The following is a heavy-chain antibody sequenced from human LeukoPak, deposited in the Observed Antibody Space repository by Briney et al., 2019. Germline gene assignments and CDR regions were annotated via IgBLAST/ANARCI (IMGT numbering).Heavy chain of an antibody. Sequence: SETLSLTCTVSGGSISSYYWSWIRQPPGKGLEWIGEINHSGSTNYNPSLKSRVTISVDTSKNQFSLKLSSVTAADTAVYYCARGFRLAAAPRDWGQGTLVTVSS. J-gene: IGHJ4*02. CDR3: ARGFRLAAAPRD. D-gene: IGHD6-13*01. V-gene: IGHV4-34*01. CDR1: GGSISSYY. CDR2: INHSGST.